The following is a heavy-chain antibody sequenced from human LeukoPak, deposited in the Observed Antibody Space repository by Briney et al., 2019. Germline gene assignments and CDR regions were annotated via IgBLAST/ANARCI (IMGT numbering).Heavy chain of an antibody. CDR3: ATPPHAVRGVS. Sequence: PGGSLRLSCAASASGFTFSSAWMSWVRQAPGLGLEWVGRIKSKIDGGTTDYAAPVIGRFTISRDDSKNTLHLQMDSLKTEDTGVYYCATPPHAVRGVSWGQGTLVTVSS. V-gene: IGHV3-15*01. CDR2: IKSKIDGGTT. J-gene: IGHJ5*02. CDR1: GFTFSSAW. D-gene: IGHD3-10*01.